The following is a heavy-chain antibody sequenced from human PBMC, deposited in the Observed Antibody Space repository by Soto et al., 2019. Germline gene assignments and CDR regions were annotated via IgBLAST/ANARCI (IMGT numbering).Heavy chain of an antibody. V-gene: IGHV1-69*06. CDR2: IIPIFGTA. Sequence: PSVKVSCKASGGTFSSYATSWVRQAPGQGLEWMGGIIPIFGTANYAQKFQGRVTITADKSTSTAYMELSSLRSEDTAVYYCARDVVVPDAIFGGGLDTYGMDVWGQGTTVTVS. CDR1: GGTFSSYA. CDR3: ARDVVVPDAIFGGGLDTYGMDV. J-gene: IGHJ6*02. D-gene: IGHD2-2*01.